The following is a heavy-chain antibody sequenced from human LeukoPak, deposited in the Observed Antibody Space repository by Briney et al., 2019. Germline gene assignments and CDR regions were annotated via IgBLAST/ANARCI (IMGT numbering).Heavy chain of an antibody. CDR3: ARQTRGSGYYTGAFAI. J-gene: IGHJ3*02. Sequence: GESLKISCKGSGYNFGTYWIGWVRQMPGKGLEWMGISYPGDSDTKYSPSFQGQVTTSVDKSISTAHLQWSSLKASDTAMYYCARQTRGSGYYTGAFAIWGQGTMVTVCS. CDR2: SYPGDSDT. CDR1: GYNFGTYW. V-gene: IGHV5-51*01. D-gene: IGHD3-22*01.